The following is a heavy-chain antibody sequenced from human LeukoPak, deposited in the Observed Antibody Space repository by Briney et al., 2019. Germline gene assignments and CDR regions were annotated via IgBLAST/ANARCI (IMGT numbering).Heavy chain of an antibody. CDR1: GYTFTSYY. V-gene: IGHV1-46*01. CDR2: INPSGGST. Sequence: GASVKVSCKASGYTFTSYYMHWVLQAPGQGLEWMGIINPSGGSTSYAQKFQGRVTMTRDTSTSTVYMELSSLRSEDTAVYYCARDKKNDFWSGRSDAFDIWGQGTMVTVSS. D-gene: IGHD3-3*01. J-gene: IGHJ3*02. CDR3: ARDKKNDFWSGRSDAFDI.